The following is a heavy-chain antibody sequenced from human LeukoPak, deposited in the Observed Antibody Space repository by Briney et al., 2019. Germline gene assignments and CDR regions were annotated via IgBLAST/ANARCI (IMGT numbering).Heavy chain of an antibody. J-gene: IGHJ6*03. CDR2: IYFSGNT. CDR1: GGSISSYY. V-gene: IGHV4-59*12. Sequence: PSETLSLTCNVSGGSISSYYWSWIRQPPGKGLEWIGYIYFSGNTNYNPSLKSRVTISVDTSKNQFSLKLSSVTAADTAVYYCARLHNIAARTYYYYYYYMGVWGKGTTVTVSS. CDR3: ARLHNIAARTYYYYYYYMGV. D-gene: IGHD6-6*01.